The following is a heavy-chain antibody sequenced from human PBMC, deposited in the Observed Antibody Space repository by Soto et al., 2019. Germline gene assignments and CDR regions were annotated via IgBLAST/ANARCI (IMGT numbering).Heavy chain of an antibody. Sequence: EVQLVESGGGLVQPGGSLRLSCAASGFTLGNYWMHWVRQAPGKGLVWVARINSDGCSTSYADSVKGRFTISRDNAKNTLYVQMNSLRAEDTAMYYCTKVIPTVGGDFDSWGQGTLVTVSS. D-gene: IGHD3-16*01. CDR3: TKVIPTVGGDFDS. V-gene: IGHV3-74*01. CDR1: GFTLGNYW. J-gene: IGHJ4*02. CDR2: INSDGCST.